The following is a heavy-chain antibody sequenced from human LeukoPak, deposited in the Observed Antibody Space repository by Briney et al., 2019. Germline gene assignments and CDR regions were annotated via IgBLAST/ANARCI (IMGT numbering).Heavy chain of an antibody. CDR2: INHSGST. CDR1: GGSFSGYY. J-gene: IGHJ5*02. V-gene: IGHV4-34*01. CDR3: ARGYYYGSGWFDP. D-gene: IGHD3-10*01. Sequence: SETLSLTCAVYGGSFSGYYWSWIRQPPGKGLEWIGEINHSGSTNYNPSLKSRVTISVDTSKNQFSLKLSSVTAADTAVYYCARGYYYGSGWFDPWGQGTLVTVSS.